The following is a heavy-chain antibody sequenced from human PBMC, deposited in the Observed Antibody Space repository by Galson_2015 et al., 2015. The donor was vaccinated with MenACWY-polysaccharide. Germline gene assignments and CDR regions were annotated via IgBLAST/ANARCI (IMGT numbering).Heavy chain of an antibody. Sequence: SLRLSCAASGFTFSSYTMSWVRQAPGKGLEWVSGVSASGAVTYYADSVKGRFTLSRDTSKNTVFLEMNSLRAEDTGVYYCARDYCSRTSCSGMDVWGQGTTVTVSS. V-gene: IGHV3-23*01. CDR2: VSASGAVT. J-gene: IGHJ6*02. D-gene: IGHD2-2*01. CDR1: GFTFSSYT. CDR3: ARDYCSRTSCSGMDV.